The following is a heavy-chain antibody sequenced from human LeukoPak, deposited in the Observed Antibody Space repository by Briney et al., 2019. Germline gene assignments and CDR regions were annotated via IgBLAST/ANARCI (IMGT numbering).Heavy chain of an antibody. Sequence: SETLSLTCTVSGGSLSSYYWSWIRQPPGKGLKWIGYIYYSGSTNYNPSLKSRVTISVDTSKNQFSLKLSSVTAADTAVYYCARDNVWGSYRPKSGAFDIWGQGTMVTVSS. CDR1: GGSLSSYY. V-gene: IGHV4-59*01. CDR3: ARDNVWGSYRPKSGAFDI. CDR2: IYYSGST. J-gene: IGHJ3*02. D-gene: IGHD3-16*02.